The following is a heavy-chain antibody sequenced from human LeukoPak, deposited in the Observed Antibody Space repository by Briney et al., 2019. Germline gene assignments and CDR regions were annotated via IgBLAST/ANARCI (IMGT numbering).Heavy chain of an antibody. J-gene: IGHJ4*02. V-gene: IGHV3-48*04. D-gene: IGHD1-26*01. CDR2: ISSSTSSIM. Sequence: GGSLRLSCEASGFMFSRYSMNWVRRAPGKGLEWVSYISSSTSSIMYYADSVKGRFTISRDNARNSLYLQMNSLRAEDTAVYYCARSHFGSYPFDSWGQGALVTVSS. CDR3: ARSHFGSYPFDS. CDR1: GFMFSRYS.